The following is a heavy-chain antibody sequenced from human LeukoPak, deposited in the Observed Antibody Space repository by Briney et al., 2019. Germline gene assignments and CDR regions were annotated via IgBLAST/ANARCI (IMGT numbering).Heavy chain of an antibody. J-gene: IGHJ4*02. CDR3: ASIYYDSSGYTFDY. CDR2: IHYSGST. V-gene: IGHV4-30-4*01. Sequence: SETLSLTCAVSGGSSRSGDYFWSWIRQPPGKGLEWIGHIHYSGSTYYNPSLKSRVTISVDTSKNQFSLKLSSVTAADTAVYYCASIYYDSSGYTFDYWGQGTLVTVSS. CDR1: GGSSRSGDYF. D-gene: IGHD3-22*01.